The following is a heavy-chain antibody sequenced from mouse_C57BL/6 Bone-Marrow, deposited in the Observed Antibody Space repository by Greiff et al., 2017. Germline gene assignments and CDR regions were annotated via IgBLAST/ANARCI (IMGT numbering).Heavy chain of an antibody. D-gene: IGHD1-1*01. CDR3: ASRVFYYYGSSLYAMDY. Sequence: QVQLQQSGAELARPGASVKLSCKASGYTFTSYGISWVKQRTGQGLEWIGEIYPRSGNTYYNEKFKGKATLTADKSSSTAYMELRSLTSEDSAVYFCASRVFYYYGSSLYAMDYWGQVTSVTVSS. J-gene: IGHJ4*01. CDR1: GYTFTSYG. V-gene: IGHV1-81*01. CDR2: IYPRSGNT.